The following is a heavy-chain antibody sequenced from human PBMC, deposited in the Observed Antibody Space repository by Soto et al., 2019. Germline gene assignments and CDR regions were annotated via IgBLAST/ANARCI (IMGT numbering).Heavy chain of an antibody. CDR1: GGSFSGYY. J-gene: IGHJ6*02. CDR2: INHSGST. CDR3: ARTKWKGYYGMDV. V-gene: IGHV4-34*01. Sequence: QVQLQQWGAGLLKPSETLSLTCAVYGGSFSGYYWSWIRQPPGKGLEWIGEINHSGSTNYNPSLKSRVTISVDMSKNQFSLKLSSVTAADTAVYYCARTKWKGYYGMDVWGQGTTVTVSS. D-gene: IGHD1-20*01.